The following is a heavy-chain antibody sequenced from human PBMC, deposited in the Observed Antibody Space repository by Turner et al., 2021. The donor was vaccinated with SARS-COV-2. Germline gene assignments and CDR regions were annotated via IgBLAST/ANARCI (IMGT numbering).Heavy chain of an antibody. Sequence: QVQLPESGPGLVKPSETLSLTCTVSGGSISSSSYFWGWIRQPPTKELEWIGSIYYSGTTYYNPSLKSRVSLRIDPSKNQFSLNLTSVTAADTALFYCARQAAGQGLDYWGRGILVTVSS. CDR2: IYYSGTT. V-gene: IGHV4-39*01. J-gene: IGHJ4*02. CDR1: GGSISSSSYF. CDR3: ARQAAGQGLDY. D-gene: IGHD3-10*01.